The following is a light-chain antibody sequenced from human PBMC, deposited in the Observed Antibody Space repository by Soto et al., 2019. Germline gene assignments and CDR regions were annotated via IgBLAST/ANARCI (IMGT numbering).Light chain of an antibody. CDR2: DAY. Sequence: EVVITQSPSTLSVSPGERATLSCRASQSIGRALAWYQHKPGQAPRLLIYDAYTRATGVPASFSGSGSGTDFTLTISRLEPEDFALYYCHQRQSWPRTFGQGTKVDIK. CDR1: QSIGRA. J-gene: IGKJ1*01. CDR3: HQRQSWPRT. V-gene: IGKV3-15*01.